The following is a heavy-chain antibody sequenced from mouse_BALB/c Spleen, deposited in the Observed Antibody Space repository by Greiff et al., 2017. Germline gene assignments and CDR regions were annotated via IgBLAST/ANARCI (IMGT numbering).Heavy chain of an antibody. CDR2: ISSGSSTI. V-gene: IGHV5-17*02. D-gene: IGHD2-1*01. CDR1: GFTFSSFG. Sequence: EVKLMESGGGLVQPGGSRKLSCAASGFTFSSFGMHWVRQAPEKGLEWVAYISSGSSTIYYADTVKGRFTISRDNPKNTLFLQMTSLRSEDTAMYYCARNNYGNYVGAMDYWGQGTSVTVSS. CDR3: ARNNYGNYVGAMDY. J-gene: IGHJ4*01.